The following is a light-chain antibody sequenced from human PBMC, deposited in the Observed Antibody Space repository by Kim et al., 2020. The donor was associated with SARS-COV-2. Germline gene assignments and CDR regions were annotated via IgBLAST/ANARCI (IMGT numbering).Light chain of an antibody. CDR1: QTIASSY. Sequence: PGERATLSCRAGQTIASSYLAWYQQKPGQAPRLLIYGASNRATDIPVRFSGSGSGTDFTLTITRLEPEDFAGYYCQQYGSSPWTFGRGTKV. V-gene: IGKV3-20*01. J-gene: IGKJ1*01. CDR3: QQYGSSPWT. CDR2: GAS.